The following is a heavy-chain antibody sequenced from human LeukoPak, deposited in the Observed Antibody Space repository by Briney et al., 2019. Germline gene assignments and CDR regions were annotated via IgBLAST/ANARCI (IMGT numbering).Heavy chain of an antibody. V-gene: IGHV4-34*01. CDR2: INHSGST. CDR3: ARGLMTTVTTFFDY. D-gene: IGHD4-17*01. J-gene: IGHJ4*02. CDR1: GGSLSGYY. Sequence: SETLSLTCAVYGGSLSGYYWSWIRQPPGKGLEWIGEINHSGSTNYNPSLKSRVTISVDTSKNQFSLKLSSVTAADTAVYYCARGLMTTVTTFFDYWGQGTLVTVSS.